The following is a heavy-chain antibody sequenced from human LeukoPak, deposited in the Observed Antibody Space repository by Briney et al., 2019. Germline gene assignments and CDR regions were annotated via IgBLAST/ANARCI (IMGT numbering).Heavy chain of an antibody. D-gene: IGHD6-19*01. CDR2: ISSSSSYI. CDR3: AREWLPRLPFDH. Sequence: GGSLRLSCAASGFTFSSYSMNWVRQAPGKGLEWVSSISSSSSYIYYADSVKGRFTISRDNAKTSLYLQMNSLRADDTAVYYCAREWLPRLPFDHWGQGTLVTVSS. CDR1: GFTFSSYS. J-gene: IGHJ4*02. V-gene: IGHV3-21*01.